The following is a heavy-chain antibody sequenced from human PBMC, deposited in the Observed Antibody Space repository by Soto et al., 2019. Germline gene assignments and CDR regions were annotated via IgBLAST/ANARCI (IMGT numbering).Heavy chain of an antibody. J-gene: IGHJ4*01. D-gene: IGHD2-8*02. V-gene: IGHV3-23*01. Sequence: EVQLLESGGGLVQPGGSLRLSCAASGFTFSNYVMSWVRQAPGKGLEWVAGISASLGSTDYTDSVKGRFTISRDNSNNTPSLHTVALSSKSTSVSTSALCCMVKDY. CDR2: ISASLGST. CDR3: ALCCMVKDY. CDR1: GFTFSNYV.